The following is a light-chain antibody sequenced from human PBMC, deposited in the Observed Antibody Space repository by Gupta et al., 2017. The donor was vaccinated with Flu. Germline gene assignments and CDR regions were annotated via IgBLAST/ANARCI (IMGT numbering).Light chain of an antibody. V-gene: IGKV3D-20*01. CDR1: QSVNSNY. CDR3: QQYGSSPPHT. CDR2: DAS. J-gene: IGKJ2*01. Sequence: EIVLTQSPGTLSLSPGERATLSCGASQSVNSNYLAWYQQKPGLTPRLLIYDASSRTTGIPDRFSGSGSGTDFTLTISRLGPEDFAVYYCQQYGSSPPHTFGQGTKLEIK.